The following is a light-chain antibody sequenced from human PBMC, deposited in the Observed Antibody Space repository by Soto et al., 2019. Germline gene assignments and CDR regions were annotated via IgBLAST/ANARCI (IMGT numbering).Light chain of an antibody. CDR3: QSYDSSLSVFYV. Sequence: QSVLTQPPSVSGAPGQRVTISCTGSSSKIGAGYDVHWYQQLPGTAPKLLIYGNSNRPSGVPDRFSGSKSGTSASLAITGLQVEDEADYYCQSYDSSLSVFYVFGTGTKVTVL. V-gene: IGLV1-40*01. CDR2: GNS. CDR1: SSKIGAGYD. J-gene: IGLJ1*01.